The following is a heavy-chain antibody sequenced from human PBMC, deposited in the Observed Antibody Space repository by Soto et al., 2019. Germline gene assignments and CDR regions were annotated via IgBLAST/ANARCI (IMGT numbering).Heavy chain of an antibody. Sequence: QVQLQESGPGLVKPSETLSLTCTVSGGSISSYYWSWIRQPPGKGLEWIGYIHYSGSTNYNPSLNRRVTISVDTAKNQFSLKLNSMTAADTAVYYCARHNYGSGSTYFDYWGQGTMVTVSS. CDR3: ARHNYGSGSTYFDY. J-gene: IGHJ4*02. V-gene: IGHV4-59*08. CDR2: IHYSGST. CDR1: GGSISSYY. D-gene: IGHD3-10*01.